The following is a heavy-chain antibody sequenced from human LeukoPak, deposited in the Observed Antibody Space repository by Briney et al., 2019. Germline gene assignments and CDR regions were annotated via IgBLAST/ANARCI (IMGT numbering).Heavy chain of an antibody. D-gene: IGHD3-10*01. Sequence: GGSLRLSCAASGFTFSSYSMNWVRQAPGKGLEWVSYISSSSSTIYYADSVKGRFTISRDNAKNSLYLQMNSLRAEDTAVYYCAREGGYYYGPGGAFDIWGQGTMVTVSS. CDR3: AREGGYYYGPGGAFDI. V-gene: IGHV3-48*04. CDR2: ISSSSSTI. CDR1: GFTFSSYS. J-gene: IGHJ3*02.